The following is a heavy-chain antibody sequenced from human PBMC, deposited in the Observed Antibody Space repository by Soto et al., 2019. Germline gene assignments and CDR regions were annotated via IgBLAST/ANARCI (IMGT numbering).Heavy chain of an antibody. CDR3: AGRSGGYSGYDYYYYGMDV. V-gene: IGHV1-69*06. Sequence: GASVKVSCKASGGTFSSYAISWVRQAPGQGLEWMGGIIPIFGTANYAQKFQGRVTITADKSTSTAYMGLSSLRSEDTAVYYRAGRSGGYSGYDYYYYGMDVWGQGTTVTVSS. CDR1: GGTFSSYA. CDR2: IIPIFGTA. J-gene: IGHJ6*02. D-gene: IGHD5-12*01.